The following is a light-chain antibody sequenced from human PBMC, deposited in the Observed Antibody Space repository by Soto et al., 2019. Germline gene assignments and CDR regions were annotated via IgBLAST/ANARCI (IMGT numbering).Light chain of an antibody. V-gene: IGKV1-9*01. CDR3: QHLNSYPPT. CDR2: AAS. CDR1: QGISSY. Sequence: IQLTQSPSSLSASVGDRVTITCRASQGISSYLDWYQQKPGKAPKLMIYAASTLQSGVPSRFSGSGSGTDFTLTISSLQPEDFATYYCQHLNSYPPTFGQGTKVEI. J-gene: IGKJ1*01.